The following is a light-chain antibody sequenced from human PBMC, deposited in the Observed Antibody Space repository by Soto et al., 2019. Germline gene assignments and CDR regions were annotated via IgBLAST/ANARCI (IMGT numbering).Light chain of an antibody. CDR1: QYINTR. CDR3: QQFRRYPLT. CDR2: HTS. Sequence: IAVTQSLAAVSPCPPSRATLACRASQYINTRLAWYQQRPGKAPRLLIYHTSSLAGGVPARFSGGGSGTDFTLTISRLEPEDFAVYYCQQFRRYPLTFGGGTKVDIK. V-gene: IGKV3D-11*03. J-gene: IGKJ4*01.